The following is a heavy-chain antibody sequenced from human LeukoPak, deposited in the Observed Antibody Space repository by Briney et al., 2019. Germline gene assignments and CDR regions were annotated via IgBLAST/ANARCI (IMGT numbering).Heavy chain of an antibody. V-gene: IGHV4-39*07. CDR2: INHSGST. J-gene: IGHJ3*02. CDR3: ARGFMGGQLWFYDAFDI. Sequence: PSETLSLTCTVSGGSISSSYYYWGWIRQPPGKGLEWIGEINHSGSTNYNPSLKSRVTISVDTSKNQFSLKLSSVTAADTAVYYCARGFMGGQLWFYDAFDIWGQGTMVTVSS. D-gene: IGHD5-18*01. CDR1: GGSISSSYYY.